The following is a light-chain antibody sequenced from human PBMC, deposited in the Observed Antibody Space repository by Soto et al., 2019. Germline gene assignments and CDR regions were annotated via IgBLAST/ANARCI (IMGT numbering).Light chain of an antibody. CDR3: NSYADSNNVV. J-gene: IGLJ2*01. Sequence: QSALTQPPSASGSPGQSVTISCTGTSSDVGGYNYVSWYQQHPGKAPKLMIYEVTKRPSGVPDRFSGSKSGNTASLTVTGLQAGDEADYYCNSYADSNNVVFGGGTKLTVL. CDR1: SSDVGGYNY. CDR2: EVT. V-gene: IGLV2-8*01.